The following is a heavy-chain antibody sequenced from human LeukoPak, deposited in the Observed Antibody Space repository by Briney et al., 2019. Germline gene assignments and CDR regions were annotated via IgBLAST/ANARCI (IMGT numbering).Heavy chain of an antibody. CDR1: GYTFTGYY. Sequence: ASVKVSCKASGYTFTGYYMHWVRQAPGQGLEWMGWINPNSGGTNYAQKFQGRVTMTRDTSISTAYMELSRLRSDDTAVYYCARDWGLAAAGYFDYWGRGTLVTVSS. D-gene: IGHD6-13*01. CDR3: ARDWGLAAAGYFDY. V-gene: IGHV1-2*02. CDR2: INPNSGGT. J-gene: IGHJ4*02.